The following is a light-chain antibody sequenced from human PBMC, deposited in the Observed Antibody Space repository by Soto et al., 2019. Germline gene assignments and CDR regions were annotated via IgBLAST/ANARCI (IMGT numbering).Light chain of an antibody. Sequence: QSVLTQPASVSGSPGQSITISCTGTSSDVGNYDLVSWYQQPPGKAPKFILYEGSKRPSGVSNRFSGSKSGNTASLTISGLQAEDEADYYCCSYAGSSTYVFGTGTKV. CDR2: EGS. CDR3: CSYAGSSTYV. J-gene: IGLJ1*01. V-gene: IGLV2-23*01. CDR1: SSDVGNYDL.